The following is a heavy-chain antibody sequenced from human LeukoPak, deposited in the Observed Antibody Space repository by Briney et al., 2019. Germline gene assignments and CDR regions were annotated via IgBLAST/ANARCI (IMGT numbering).Heavy chain of an antibody. CDR1: GFTFSSYG. V-gene: IGHV3-23*01. J-gene: IGHJ4*02. CDR3: AKEVTMVRGVIGLFDY. D-gene: IGHD3-10*01. Sequence: PGGSLRLSCAASGFTFSSYGMSWVRQAPGKGLEWVSAISGSGGSTYYADSVKGRFTISRDNSKNTLYLQMNSLRAEDTAVYYCAKEVTMVRGVIGLFDYWGQGTLVTVSS. CDR2: ISGSGGST.